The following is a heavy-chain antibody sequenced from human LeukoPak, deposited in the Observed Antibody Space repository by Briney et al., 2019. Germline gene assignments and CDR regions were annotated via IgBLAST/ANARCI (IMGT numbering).Heavy chain of an antibody. CDR2: IIPIFGTA. J-gene: IGHJ4*02. D-gene: IGHD3-9*01. V-gene: IGHV1-69*06. CDR3: ARSELDDILTGYLYYFDY. Sequence: ASVKVSCKASGGTFSSYAISWVRQAPGQGLEWMGGIIPIFGTANYAQKFQGRVKITADKSTSTAYMELSSLRSEDTAVYYCARSELDDILTGYLYYFDYWGQGTLVTVSS. CDR1: GGTFSSYA.